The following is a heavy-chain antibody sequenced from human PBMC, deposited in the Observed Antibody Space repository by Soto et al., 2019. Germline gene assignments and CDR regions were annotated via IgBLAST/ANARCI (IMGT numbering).Heavy chain of an antibody. CDR1: GFTFSSYS. V-gene: IGHV3-21*01. D-gene: IGHD2-21*02. CDR3: ARDAYCGGDCDSGYWYFDL. Sequence: LRLSCAASGFTFSSYSMNWVRQAPGKGLEWVSSISSSSSYIYYADSVKGRFTISRDNAKNSLYLQMNSLRAEDTAVYYCARDAYCGGDCDSGYWYFDLWGRGTLVTVSS. J-gene: IGHJ2*01. CDR2: ISSSSSYI.